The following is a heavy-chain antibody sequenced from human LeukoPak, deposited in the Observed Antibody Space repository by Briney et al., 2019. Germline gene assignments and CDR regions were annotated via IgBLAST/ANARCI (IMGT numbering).Heavy chain of an antibody. V-gene: IGHV4-30-2*01. D-gene: IGHD6-13*01. CDR2: INHSGST. CDR1: GDSISSGGYY. J-gene: IGHJ4*02. CDR3: AGGKRGYSSSWYDY. Sequence: SQTLSLTCAVSGDSISSGGYYWSWIRQPPGKGLEWIGEINHSGSTNYNPSLKSRVTISVDTSKNQFSLKLSSVTAADTAVYYCAGGKRGYSSSWYDYWGQGTLVTVSS.